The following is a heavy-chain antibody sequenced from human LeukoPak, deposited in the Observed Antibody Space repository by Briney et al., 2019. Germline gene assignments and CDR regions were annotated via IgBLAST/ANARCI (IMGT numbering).Heavy chain of an antibody. CDR2: INHSGST. CDR1: GGSISSYY. CDR3: ARARVRGADY. V-gene: IGHV4-34*01. Sequence: SETLSLTCTVSGGSISSYYWSWIRQPPGKGLEWIGEINHSGSTNYNPSLKSRVTISVDTSKNQFSLKLSSVTAADTAVYYCARARVRGADYWGQGTLVTVSS. J-gene: IGHJ4*02. D-gene: IGHD3-10*01.